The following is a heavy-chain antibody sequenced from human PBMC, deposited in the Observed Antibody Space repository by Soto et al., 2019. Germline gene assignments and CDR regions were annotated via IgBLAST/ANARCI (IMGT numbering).Heavy chain of an antibody. V-gene: IGHV4-59*01. J-gene: IGHJ4*02. CDR2: IYYSGST. CDR1: GGSISSYY. CDR3: ARERRDGYKHYFDY. D-gene: IGHD5-12*01. Sequence: QVQLQESGPGLVKPSETLSLMCTVSGGSISSYYWSWIRQPPGKGLEWIGYIYYSGSTNYNPSLKLRVTISVDTSKNQFALKLSSVTAADTAVYYCARERRDGYKHYFDYWGQGTLVTVSS.